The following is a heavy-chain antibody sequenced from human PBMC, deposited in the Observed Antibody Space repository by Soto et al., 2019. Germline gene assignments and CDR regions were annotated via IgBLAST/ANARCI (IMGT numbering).Heavy chain of an antibody. V-gene: IGHV3-23*01. CDR3: AKEKLSLDY. CDR1: GFTFSSYA. Sequence: GGSLRLSFAPSGFTFSSYALSWVRQAPCKGLEWVSAISGSGDSTYYADSVKGRFTIYRDNSKNTLYLQMNRLRAEDTAVYYCAKEKLSLDYWAQGTLVTVS. J-gene: IGHJ4*02. D-gene: IGHD5-18*01. CDR2: ISGSGDST.